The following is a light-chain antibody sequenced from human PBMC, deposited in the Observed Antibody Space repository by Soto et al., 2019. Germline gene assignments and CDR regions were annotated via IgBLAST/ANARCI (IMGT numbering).Light chain of an antibody. CDR3: QQYNSLSGT. J-gene: IGKJ1*01. CDR1: QDIRSW. CDR2: KAS. V-gene: IGKV1-5*03. Sequence: DIQMTQSPSTLSASIGDRVTITCRTSQDIRSWLAWYQQKPGKAPKLLIYKASTLESGVPSRFNGSGSGTEFSLTISSLQPDDFATYYCQQYNSLSGTFGQGTKVEIK.